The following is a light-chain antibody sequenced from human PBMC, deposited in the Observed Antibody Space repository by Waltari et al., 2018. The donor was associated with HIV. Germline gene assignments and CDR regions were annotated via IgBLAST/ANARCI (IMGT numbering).Light chain of an antibody. V-gene: IGKV1-9*01. CDR2: SAS. Sequence: DIQLPQYPSFVSASVGDRVTISCRASEDINSNLAWYQQKPGRAPKLLIYSASTLQSGVPSTFSGSGSGTDFTLTISARQPEDFATYYCQQLNFYPRTFGQGTKVEIK. CDR1: EDINSN. J-gene: IGKJ1*01. CDR3: QQLNFYPRT.